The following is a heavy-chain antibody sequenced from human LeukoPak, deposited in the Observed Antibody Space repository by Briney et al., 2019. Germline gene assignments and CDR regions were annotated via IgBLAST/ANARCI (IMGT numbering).Heavy chain of an antibody. D-gene: IGHD4-17*01. V-gene: IGHV4-34*01. CDR3: ARDYTVTTFGRFDP. CDR2: VNHSGST. J-gene: IGHJ5*02. Sequence: SETLSLTCAVYGGSFSGYYWSWIRQPPGKGLEWIGEVNHSGSTSYNPSLKSRVTISVDTSKNQFSLKLSSVTAADTAVYYCARDYTVTTFGRFDPWGQGTLVTVSS. CDR1: GGSFSGYY.